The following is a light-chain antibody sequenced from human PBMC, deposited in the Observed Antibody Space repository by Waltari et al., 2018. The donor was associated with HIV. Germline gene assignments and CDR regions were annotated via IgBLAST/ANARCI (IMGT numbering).Light chain of an antibody. CDR3: QQYNSFPYT. Sequence: EIQMTQSPSTLSAFVGDRVTITCRASQSIKTWLAWYQQKPGKAPKLLIYKASSLEIGVPSRFSGSGSGTEFTLTISSLQPDDFATYYCQQYNSFPYTFGQGTKLEIK. J-gene: IGKJ2*01. V-gene: IGKV1-5*03. CDR1: QSIKTW. CDR2: KAS.